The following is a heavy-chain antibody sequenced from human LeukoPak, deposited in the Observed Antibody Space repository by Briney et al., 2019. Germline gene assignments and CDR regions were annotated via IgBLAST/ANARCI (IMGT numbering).Heavy chain of an antibody. CDR1: GGSISSYY. CDR2: IYTSGST. V-gene: IGHV4-4*07. CDR3: ARDYLVVAATFNWFDP. D-gene: IGHD2-15*01. J-gene: IGHJ5*02. Sequence: SETLFLTCTVSGGSISSYYWSWIRQPAGKGLEWIERIYTSGSTNYNPSLKSRVTMSVDTSKNQFSLKLSSVTAADTAVYYCARDYLVVAATFNWFDPWGQGTLVTVSS.